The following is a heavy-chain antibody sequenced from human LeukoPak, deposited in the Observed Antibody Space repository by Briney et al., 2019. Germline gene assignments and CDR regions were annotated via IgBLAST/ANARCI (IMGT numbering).Heavy chain of an antibody. Sequence: RPSETLSLTCTVSGGSISGYYWSWIRQPAGKGLEWIGRIYISGSTNYNPSLKSRVTMSVDTSKNQFSLKLSSVTAADTAVYYCARVGQGSGWYFDYWGQGTLVTVSS. V-gene: IGHV4-4*07. D-gene: IGHD6-19*01. CDR3: ARVGQGSGWYFDY. CDR1: GGSISGYY. J-gene: IGHJ4*02. CDR2: IYISGST.